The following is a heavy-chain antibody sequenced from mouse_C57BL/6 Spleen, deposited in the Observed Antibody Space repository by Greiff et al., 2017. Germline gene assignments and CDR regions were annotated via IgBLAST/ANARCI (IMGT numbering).Heavy chain of an antibody. D-gene: IGHD1-1*01. V-gene: IGHV5-17*01. J-gene: IGHJ3*01. Sequence: VQLQQSGGGLVKPGGSLKLSCAASGFTFSDYGMHWVRQAPEKGLEWVAYISSGSSTIYYADTVKGRFTISRDNAKNTLFLQMTSLRSEDTAMYYCARPDYYGSPFAYWGQGTLVTVSA. CDR1: GFTFSDYG. CDR2: ISSGSSTI. CDR3: ARPDYYGSPFAY.